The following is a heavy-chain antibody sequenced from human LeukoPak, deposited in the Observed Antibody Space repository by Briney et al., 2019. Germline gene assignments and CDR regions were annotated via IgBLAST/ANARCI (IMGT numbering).Heavy chain of an antibody. V-gene: IGHV4-34*01. D-gene: IGHD3-16*02. CDR3: ARVFGDYVWGSYLNY. J-gene: IGHJ4*02. CDR2: INHSGST. Sequence: PSETLSLTCAVYGGSFSGYYWSWIRQPPGKGLEWIGEINHSGSTNYNPSLKSRVTISVDTSKNQFSLKLSSVTAADTAVYYCARVFGDYVWGSYLNYWGQGTLVTVSS. CDR1: GGSFSGYY.